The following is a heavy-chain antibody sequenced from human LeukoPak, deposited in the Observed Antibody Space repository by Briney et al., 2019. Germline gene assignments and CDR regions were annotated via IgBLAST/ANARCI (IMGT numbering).Heavy chain of an antibody. CDR3: AREANLPDYGDYDNWFDP. Sequence: ASVKVSCKVSGYTLTELSMHWVRQAPGKGLEWMGGFDPEDGETIYAQKFQGRVTITADESTSTAYMELSSLRSEDTAVYYCAREANLPDYGDYDNWFDPWGQGTLVTVSS. CDR1: GYTLTELS. V-gene: IGHV1-24*01. CDR2: FDPEDGET. D-gene: IGHD4-17*01. J-gene: IGHJ5*02.